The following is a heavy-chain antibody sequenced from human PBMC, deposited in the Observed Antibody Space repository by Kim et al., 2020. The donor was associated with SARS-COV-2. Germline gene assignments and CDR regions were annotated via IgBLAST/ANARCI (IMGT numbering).Heavy chain of an antibody. J-gene: IGHJ4*02. CDR1: GFTFSDYY. D-gene: IGHD6-19*01. Sequence: GGSLRLSCAASGFTFSDYYMSWIRQAPGKGLEWVSYISSSGSTIYYADSVKGRFTISRDNAKNSLYLQMNSLRAEDTAVYYCARVSGGPTHSSGWSRWTFGRLGGLDYWGQGTLVTVSS. CDR2: ISSSGSTI. V-gene: IGHV3-11*01. CDR3: ARVSGGPTHSSGWSRWTFGRLGGLDY.